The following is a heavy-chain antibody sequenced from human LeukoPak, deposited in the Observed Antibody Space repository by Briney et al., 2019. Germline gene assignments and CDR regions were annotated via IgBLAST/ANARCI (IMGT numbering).Heavy chain of an antibody. CDR2: IKNKADGETT. J-gene: IGHJ4*02. D-gene: IGHD3-10*01. Sequence: GGSLRLSCAASGFSFTNAWMTWVRQAPGKGLEWVGRIKNKADGETTDYAAPVKGRCTMSRDDSKATLYLQMNYVSTEDTAVYYCTTDLAITMIRGVIVYWGQGTLVTVSS. CDR1: GFSFTNAW. V-gene: IGHV3-15*05. CDR3: TTDLAITMIRGVIVY.